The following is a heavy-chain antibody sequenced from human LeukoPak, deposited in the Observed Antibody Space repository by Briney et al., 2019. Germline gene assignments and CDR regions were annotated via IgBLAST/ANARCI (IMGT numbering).Heavy chain of an antibody. Sequence: GGSLRLSCAASGFTFSSYAMHWVRQAPGKGLEWVAVISYDGSNKYYADSVKGRFTISRDNSKNTLYLQMNSLRAEDTAVYYCARLYCSGSSCYNWGQGTLVTVSS. J-gene: IGHJ4*02. D-gene: IGHD2-15*01. CDR3: ARLYCSGSSCYN. V-gene: IGHV3-30-3*01. CDR1: GFTFSSYA. CDR2: ISYDGSNK.